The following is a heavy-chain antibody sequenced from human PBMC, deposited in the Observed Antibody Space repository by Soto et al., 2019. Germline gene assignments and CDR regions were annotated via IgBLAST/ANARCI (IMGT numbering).Heavy chain of an antibody. D-gene: IGHD3-9*01. J-gene: IGHJ6*02. Sequence: GESLKISCAASGFTFSSYSMNWVRQAPGKGLEWVSSISSSSSYIYYADSVKGRFTISRDNAKNSLYLQMNSLRAEDTAVYYCARDDDILTGYYYYGMDVWGQGTTVTVSS. CDR2: ISSSSSYI. CDR3: ARDDDILTGYYYYGMDV. CDR1: GFTFSSYS. V-gene: IGHV3-21*01.